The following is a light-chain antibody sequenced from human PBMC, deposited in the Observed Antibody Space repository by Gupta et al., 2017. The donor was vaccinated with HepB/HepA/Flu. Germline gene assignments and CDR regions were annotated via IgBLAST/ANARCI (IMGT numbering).Light chain of an antibody. V-gene: IGLV8-61*01. CDR1: SGSVSSSYY. CDR2: STN. CDR3: VLYMGSGIGV. Sequence: QTVLTQEPSFLVSPGGTVTLTCGLSSGSVSSSYYPSWYKQTPGQDPRTRIYSTNIRSSGVPERFSGSILGNKAALNITGAQADDESDDYCVLYMGSGIGVFGGGTKLTVL. J-gene: IGLJ3*02.